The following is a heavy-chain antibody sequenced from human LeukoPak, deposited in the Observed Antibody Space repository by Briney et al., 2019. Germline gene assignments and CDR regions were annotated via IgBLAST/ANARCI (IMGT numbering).Heavy chain of an antibody. CDR1: GFTFSSYA. Sequence: QPGGPLRLSCAASGFTFSSYAMHWVRQAPGKGLEWVAVISYDGSNKYYADSVKGRFTISRDNSKNTLYLQMNSLRAEDTAVYYCARETYYYGSGMNWFDPWGQGTLVTVSS. J-gene: IGHJ5*02. V-gene: IGHV3-30-3*01. D-gene: IGHD3-10*01. CDR2: ISYDGSNK. CDR3: ARETYYYGSGMNWFDP.